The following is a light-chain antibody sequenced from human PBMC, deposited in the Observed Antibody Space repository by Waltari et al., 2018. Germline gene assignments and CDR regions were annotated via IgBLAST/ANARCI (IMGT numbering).Light chain of an antibody. V-gene: IGLV2-8*01. CDR1: SSDVGGHNY. J-gene: IGLJ2*01. CDR2: EVS. CDR3: SSYAGSNNVV. Sequence: QSALTQPPSASGSPGQSVTISCTGTSSDVGGHNYISWYQQHPGKAPKLMIYEVSKRPSGVAGRFSGSKSGNTASLTVSGLQAEDEADYYCSSYAGSNNVVFGGGTKLTVL.